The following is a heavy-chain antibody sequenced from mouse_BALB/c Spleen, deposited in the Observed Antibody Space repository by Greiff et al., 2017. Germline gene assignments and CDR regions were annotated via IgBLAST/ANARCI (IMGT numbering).Heavy chain of an antibody. J-gene: IGHJ2*02. Sequence: EVKVVESGGGLVQPGGSLRLSCATSGFTFSDFYMEWVRQPPGKRLEWIAASRNKANDYTTEYSASVKGRFIVSRDTSQSILYLQMNALRAEDTAIYYCARDADGSSYGYFDYWGQGTSLTVPS. CDR3: ARDADGSSYGYFDY. D-gene: IGHD1-1*01. CDR2: SRNKANDYTT. CDR1: GFTFSDFY. V-gene: IGHV7-1*02.